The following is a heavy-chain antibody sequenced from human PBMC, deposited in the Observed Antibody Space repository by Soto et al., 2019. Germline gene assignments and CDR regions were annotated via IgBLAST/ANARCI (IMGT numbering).Heavy chain of an antibody. J-gene: IGHJ5*02. CDR3: ARHNRYSSTWFEGWFDP. D-gene: IGHD6-13*01. V-gene: IGHV4-34*01. CDR2: INHSGST. CDR1: GGSFSGYY. Sequence: SETLSLTCAVYGGSFSGYYWSWIRQPPGKGLEWIGEINHSGSTNYNPSLKSRVTISVDTSKNQFSLKLSSVTAADTAVYYCARHNRYSSTWFEGWFDPWGQGTLVT.